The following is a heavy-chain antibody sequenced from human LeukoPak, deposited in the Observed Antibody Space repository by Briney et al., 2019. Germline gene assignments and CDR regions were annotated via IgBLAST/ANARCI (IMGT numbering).Heavy chain of an antibody. CDR2: IWSDGNNR. Sequence: GGSLRLSCAASGFTFSSYGMHWVRQAPGKGLEWVAVIWSDGNNRYYTDSVKGRFIFSRDNSKNTLSLQMNSLRAEDTAVYYCVRERGPFDGFDIWGQGTMVTVFS. V-gene: IGHV3-33*01. CDR1: GFTFSSYG. CDR3: VRERGPFDGFDI. J-gene: IGHJ3*02.